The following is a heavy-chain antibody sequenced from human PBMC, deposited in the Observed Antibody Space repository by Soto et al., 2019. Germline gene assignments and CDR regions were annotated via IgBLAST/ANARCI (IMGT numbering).Heavy chain of an antibody. Sequence: QVQLVQSGAEVKKPGASVKVSCKASGYTFTSYGISWVRQAPGQGLEWMGWISAYNGNTNYAQKLQGRVTMTTDTXXSTADLELRRLRSDDTAVYYCARRGLSSYYYGMDVWGQGTTVTVSS. J-gene: IGHJ6*02. D-gene: IGHD3-10*01. CDR2: ISAYNGNT. CDR3: ARRGLSSYYYGMDV. V-gene: IGHV1-18*01. CDR1: GYTFTSYG.